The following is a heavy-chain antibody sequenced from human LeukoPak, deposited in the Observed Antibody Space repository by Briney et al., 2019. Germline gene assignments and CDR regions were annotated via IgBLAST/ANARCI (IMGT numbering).Heavy chain of an antibody. D-gene: IGHD3-10*02. V-gene: IGHV4-39*01. CDR3: AGPYMLDAFDI. CDR1: GGSISSSSYY. CDR2: IYYSGST. J-gene: IGHJ3*02. Sequence: SETLSLTWTVSGGSISSSSYYWGWIRQPPGKGLEWIGSIYYSGSTYYNPSLKSRVTISVDTSKNQFSLKLSSVTAADTAVYYCAGPYMLDAFDIWGQGTMVTVSS.